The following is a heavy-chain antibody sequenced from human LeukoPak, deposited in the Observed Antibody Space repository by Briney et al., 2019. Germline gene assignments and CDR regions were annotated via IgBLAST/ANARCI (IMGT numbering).Heavy chain of an antibody. CDR1: GFSFSSYA. J-gene: IGHJ4*02. D-gene: IGHD6-19*01. V-gene: IGHV3-23*01. CDR3: AKGAERVAVTGHLDY. Sequence: PGGSLRLSCASSGFSFSSYAMNWVRQAPGKGLEWVSAISGSGGSTSYAVSVKARFTISRDNSKNTLFLQMNSLRAEDTAVYYCAKGAERVAVTGHLDYWGQGTLVTVSS. CDR2: ISGSGGST.